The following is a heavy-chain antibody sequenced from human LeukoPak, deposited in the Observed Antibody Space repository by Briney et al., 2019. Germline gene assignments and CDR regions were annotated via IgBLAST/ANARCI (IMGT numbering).Heavy chain of an antibody. D-gene: IGHD3-22*01. J-gene: IGHJ4*02. V-gene: IGHV3-7*01. CDR2: IKQDGSEK. Sequence: GGSLRLSCVASGFSFSTYWMSWARQAPGKGLEWVANIKQDGSEKYYVDSVKGRFTISRDNAKNSLYLQMNSLRAEDAAVYYCARGPRYYYDSSGYSYFDYWGQGTLVTVSS. CDR3: ARGPRYYYDSSGYSYFDY. CDR1: GFSFSTYW.